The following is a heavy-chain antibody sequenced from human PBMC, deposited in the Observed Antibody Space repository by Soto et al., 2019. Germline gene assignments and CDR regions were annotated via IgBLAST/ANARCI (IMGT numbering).Heavy chain of an antibody. Sequence: QVQLVESGGGVVQPGRSLRLSCAASGFTFSSYGMHWVRQAPGKGLEWVAVISHDGTTKYYADSVKGRFIISRDNSNNTVYLEMNSLTADDTAVYYCAKPSQSGGYNYDFWFFDRWGRGTLVTVSS. V-gene: IGHV3-30*18. CDR3: AKPSQSGGYNYDFWFFDR. CDR1: GFTFSSYG. CDR2: ISHDGTTK. J-gene: IGHJ2*01. D-gene: IGHD3-22*01.